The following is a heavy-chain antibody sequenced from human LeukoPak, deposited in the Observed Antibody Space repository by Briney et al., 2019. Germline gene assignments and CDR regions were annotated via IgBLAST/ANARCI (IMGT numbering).Heavy chain of an antibody. CDR3: ARDVVVRGTVLDY. V-gene: IGHV3-21*01. D-gene: IGHD2-21*01. Sequence: PGGSLRLSCAASGFTFSSYSMNWARQAPGKGLEWVSSISSSSSYIYYADSVKGRFTISRDNAKDSLYLQMNSLRAEDTAVYYCARDVVVRGTVLDYWGQGTLVTVSS. J-gene: IGHJ4*02. CDR2: ISSSSSYI. CDR1: GFTFSSYS.